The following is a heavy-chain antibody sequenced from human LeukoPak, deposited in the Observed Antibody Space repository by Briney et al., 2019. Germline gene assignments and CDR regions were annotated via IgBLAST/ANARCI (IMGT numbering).Heavy chain of an antibody. D-gene: IGHD3-22*01. CDR3: ARYKWNYYDSSGYYFFDY. CDR2: INPSGGST. J-gene: IGHJ4*02. V-gene: IGHV1-46*01. CDR1: GYTFTSYY. Sequence: ASVKVSCKASGYTFTSYYMHWVRQAPGQGLEWMGIINPSGGSTSYAQKFQGRVTMTRDTSTSTVYMELSSLRSEDTAVYYRARYKWNYYDSSGYYFFDYWGQGTLVTVSS.